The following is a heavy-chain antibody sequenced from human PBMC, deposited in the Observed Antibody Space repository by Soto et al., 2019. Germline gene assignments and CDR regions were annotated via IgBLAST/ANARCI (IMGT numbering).Heavy chain of an antibody. Sequence: ASVKVSCKASGYTFTSYGISWVRQAPGQGLEWMGWISAYNGNTNYAQKLQGRVTMTTDTSTSTAYMELRSLRSDDTAVYYCARDDRRAVAGDFDYWGQGTLVTVSS. CDR2: ISAYNGNT. CDR1: GYTFTSYG. V-gene: IGHV1-18*01. CDR3: ARDDRRAVAGDFDY. J-gene: IGHJ4*02. D-gene: IGHD6-19*01.